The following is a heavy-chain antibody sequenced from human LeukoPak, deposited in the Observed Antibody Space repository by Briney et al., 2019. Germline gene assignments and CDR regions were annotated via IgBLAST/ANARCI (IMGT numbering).Heavy chain of an antibody. CDR2: ISAYNGNT. J-gene: IGHJ4*02. D-gene: IGHD5-18*01. CDR1: GYTFTSYG. V-gene: IGHV1-18*01. CDR3: ARAYSNTAMAYFDY. Sequence: ASVKVPCKASGYTFTSYGISWVRQAPGQGLEWMGWISAYNGNTNYAQKLQGRVAMTTDTSTSTAYMELRSLRSDDTAVYYCARAYSNTAMAYFDYWGQGTLVTVSS.